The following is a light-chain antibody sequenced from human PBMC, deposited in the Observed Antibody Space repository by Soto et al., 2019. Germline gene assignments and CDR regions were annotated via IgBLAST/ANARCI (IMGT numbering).Light chain of an antibody. CDR1: SSNIRSNT. J-gene: IGLJ7*01. Sequence: QSALTQPPSASGTPGQRVTISCSGSSSNIRSNTVNWYQQLPGTAPKLLIYSNNQRPSGVPDRFSGSKSGTSASLAISGLQSEDEADYYCAAWDDSLNAAVFGGGTQLTVL. CDR2: SNN. CDR3: AAWDDSLNAAV. V-gene: IGLV1-44*01.